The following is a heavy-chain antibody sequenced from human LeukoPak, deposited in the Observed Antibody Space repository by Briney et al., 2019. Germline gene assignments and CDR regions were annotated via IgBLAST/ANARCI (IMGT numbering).Heavy chain of an antibody. CDR2: INHNEYT. CDR3: ARVLIWFGQLQNWFDP. V-gene: IGHV4-34*01. Sequence: SETLSLTCAVYGGPFSGYYWNWIRQPPGKGLEWIGEINHNEYTNYNPSLESRVTISVDTSKNQFSLKLSSVTAADTAVYYCARVLIWFGQLQNWFDPWGPGTLVTVSS. CDR1: GGPFSGYY. D-gene: IGHD3-10*01. J-gene: IGHJ5*02.